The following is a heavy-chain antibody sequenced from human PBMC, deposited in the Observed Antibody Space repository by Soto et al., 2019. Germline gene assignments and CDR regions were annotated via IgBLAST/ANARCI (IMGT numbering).Heavy chain of an antibody. CDR2: ISAYNGNT. J-gene: IGHJ6*02. V-gene: IGHV1-18*01. CDR3: AREGRVGGASPVGGMDV. Sequence: QVQLVQSGAEVKKPGASVKVSCKASGYTFTSYGISWVRQAPGQGLEWMGWISAYNGNTNYAQKLQGRVTMTTDTSXSTXYRELRSLRSDDTAVYYCAREGRVGGASPVGGMDVWGQGTTVTVSS. CDR1: GYTFTSYG. D-gene: IGHD2-21*01.